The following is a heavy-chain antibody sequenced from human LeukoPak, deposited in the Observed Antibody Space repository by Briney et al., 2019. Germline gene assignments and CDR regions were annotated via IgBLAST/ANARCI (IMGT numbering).Heavy chain of an antibody. Sequence: SETLSLTCTLSGGSFSSYYWSWIRQPPGKGLEWIGYIYYSGSTNYNPSLKSRVTISVDTSKNQFSLKLSSVTAADTAVYYCAREEVVAARPFDYWGQGTLVTVSS. CDR2: IYYSGST. CDR1: GGSFSSYY. CDR3: AREEVVAARPFDY. J-gene: IGHJ4*02. V-gene: IGHV4-59*12. D-gene: IGHD2-15*01.